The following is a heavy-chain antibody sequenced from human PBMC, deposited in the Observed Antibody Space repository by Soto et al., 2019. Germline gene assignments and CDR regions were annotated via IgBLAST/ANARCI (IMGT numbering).Heavy chain of an antibody. V-gene: IGHV1-18*01. J-gene: IGHJ4*02. D-gene: IGHD3-10*01. CDR1: GYTFNSYA. Sequence: QVQLVQSGAEVKKPGASVKVSCKASGYTFNSYAVSWVRQAPGQGLEWMGWINVYNGNTNYAQEFQGRVTTTTDTTTSTAFMERRSLRSDDTAVYYCARANVHYGLPLDYWGQGTLVTVSS. CDR3: ARANVHYGLPLDY. CDR2: INVYNGNT.